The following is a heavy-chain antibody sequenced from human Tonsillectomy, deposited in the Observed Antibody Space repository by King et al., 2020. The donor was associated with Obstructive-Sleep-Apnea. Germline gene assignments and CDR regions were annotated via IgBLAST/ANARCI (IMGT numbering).Heavy chain of an antibody. CDR3: AKPGDVQEGPFHY. Sequence: QVQLVDSGGGVVQPGRSLKLSCAASGFTFSTYGMHWVRQAPGKGLEWVASISYDGSNKYYADSVKGRFTISRDNSKSTLFLQMNSLGAEDTATYYCAKPGDVQEGPFHYWGQGTLVTVSS. V-gene: IGHV3-30*18. CDR2: ISYDGSNK. CDR1: GFTFSTYG. D-gene: IGHD3-10*01. J-gene: IGHJ4*02.